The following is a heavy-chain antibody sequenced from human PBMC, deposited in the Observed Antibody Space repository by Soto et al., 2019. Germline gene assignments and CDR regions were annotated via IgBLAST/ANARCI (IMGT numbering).Heavy chain of an antibody. CDR3: ARVASGGYTMGPELSYFDP. Sequence: SETLSLTCTVSGGSISSYYWSWIRQPPGKGLEWIGYIYYSGSTNYNPSLKSRVTISVDTSKNQFSLKLSSVTAADTAVYYCARVASGGYTMGPELSYFDPWGQGTLVTVSS. D-gene: IGHD5-12*01. J-gene: IGHJ4*02. V-gene: IGHV4-59*01. CDR1: GGSISSYY. CDR2: IYYSGST.